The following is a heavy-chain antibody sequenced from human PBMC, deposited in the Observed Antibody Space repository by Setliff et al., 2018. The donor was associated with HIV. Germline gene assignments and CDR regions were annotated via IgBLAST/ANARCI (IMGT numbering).Heavy chain of an antibody. V-gene: IGHV4-59*08. D-gene: IGHD4-17*01. CDR3: ARTRGTTENVFDV. Sequence: SETLSLTCAVSGDSINTPHCWSWFRQPPGKGLEWIGYIYYTGITDYNPSLEGRLTISVDTSKNQVSLKLSSVTAADTALYYCARTRGTTENVFDVWGQGTMVTVSS. J-gene: IGHJ3*01. CDR2: IYYTGIT. CDR1: GDSINTPHC.